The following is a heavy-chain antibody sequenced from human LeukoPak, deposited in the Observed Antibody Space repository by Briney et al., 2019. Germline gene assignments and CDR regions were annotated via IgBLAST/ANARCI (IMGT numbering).Heavy chain of an antibody. CDR3: ARFRGNDFWSGLDYYYYGMDV. CDR2: MNPNSGNT. D-gene: IGHD3-3*01. Sequence: ASVTVSCKASGCTFTSYDINWVRQATGQGLEWMGWMNPNSGNTGYAQKFQGRVTMTRNTSISTAYMELSSLRSEDTAVYYCARFRGNDFWSGLDYYYYGMDVWGQGTTVTVSS. J-gene: IGHJ6*02. V-gene: IGHV1-8*01. CDR1: GCTFTSYD.